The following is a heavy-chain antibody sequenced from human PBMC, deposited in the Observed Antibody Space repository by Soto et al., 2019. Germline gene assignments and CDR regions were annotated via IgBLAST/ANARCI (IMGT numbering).Heavy chain of an antibody. J-gene: IGHJ6*02. CDR1: GFTFSSYG. V-gene: IGHV3-33*01. Sequence: QVQLVESEGGVVQPGRSLRLSCAASGFTFSSYGMHWVSQAPGKGLEWVAVIWYDGSNKYYADSVKGRFTISRDNSKNTLYLQMNSLRAEDTAVYYCARDTGGLQSDVWGQGTTVTVSS. CDR3: ARDTGGLQSDV. CDR2: IWYDGSNK. D-gene: IGHD4-4*01.